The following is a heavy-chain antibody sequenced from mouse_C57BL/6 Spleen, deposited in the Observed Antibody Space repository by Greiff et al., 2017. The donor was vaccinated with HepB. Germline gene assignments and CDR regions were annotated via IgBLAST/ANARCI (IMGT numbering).Heavy chain of an antibody. J-gene: IGHJ2*01. V-gene: IGHV1-39*01. CDR2: INPNYGTT. D-gene: IGHD1-1*01. CDR1: GYSFTDYN. CDR3: ARLGYYYGSSYYFDY. Sequence: EVQLQQSGPELVKPGASVKISCKASGYSFTDYNMNWVKQSNGKSLEWIGVINPNYGTTSYHQKFKGKATLTVDHSYSTAYMQLNSLTSEDSAGYDCARLGYYYGSSYYFDYWGQGTTLTVSS.